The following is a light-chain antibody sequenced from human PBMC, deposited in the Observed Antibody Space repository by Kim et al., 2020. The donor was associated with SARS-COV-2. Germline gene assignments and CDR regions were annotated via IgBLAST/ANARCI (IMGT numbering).Light chain of an antibody. CDR2: GAS. J-gene: IGKJ5*01. Sequence: ASVGDRVTITCRESQDIRNDLGWYQQNPGRAPKRLIYGASSLQSGVPSRFSGSGSETEFTLTISSLQPEDFATYFCLQHNTYPITFGQGTRLEIK. CDR3: LQHNTYPIT. CDR1: QDIRND. V-gene: IGKV1-17*01.